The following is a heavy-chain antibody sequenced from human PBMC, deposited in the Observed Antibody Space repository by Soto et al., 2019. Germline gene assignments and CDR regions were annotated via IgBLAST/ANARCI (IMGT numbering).Heavy chain of an antibody. CDR1: GGTFSSYT. Sequence: SVKVSCKASGGTFSSYTISWVRQAPGQGLEWMGRIIPILGIANYAQKLQGRVTMTTDTSTSTAYMELRSLRSDDTAVYYCARASLGSSSNWFDPWGQGTLVTVSS. V-gene: IGHV1-69*02. D-gene: IGHD6-13*01. CDR3: ARASLGSSSNWFDP. CDR2: IIPILGIA. J-gene: IGHJ5*02.